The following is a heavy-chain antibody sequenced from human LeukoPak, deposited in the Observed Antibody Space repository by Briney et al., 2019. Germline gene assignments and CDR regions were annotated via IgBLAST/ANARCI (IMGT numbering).Heavy chain of an antibody. D-gene: IGHD6-6*01. CDR2: IYSGGST. CDR3: ASKGSIAARHGFDY. Sequence: GGSLRLSCAASGFTVSSNYMSRVRQAPGKGLVWVSVIYSGGSTYYADSVKGRFTISRDNFKNTLYLQMNSLRAEDTAVYYCASKGSIAARHGFDYWGQGTLVTVSS. J-gene: IGHJ4*02. CDR1: GFTVSSNY. V-gene: IGHV3-66*02.